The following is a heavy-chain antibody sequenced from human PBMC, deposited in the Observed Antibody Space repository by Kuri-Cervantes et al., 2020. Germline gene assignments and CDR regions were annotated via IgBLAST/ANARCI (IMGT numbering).Heavy chain of an antibody. Sequence: ASVKVSCKASGYTFTSYDINWVRQATGQGLEWMGRINPNSVGTNYAQKFQGRVTMTRDTSISTAYMELSRLRSDDTAVYYCARSPRGILDAFDIWGQGTMVTVSS. CDR2: INPNSVGT. J-gene: IGHJ3*02. CDR3: ARSPRGILDAFDI. CDR1: GYTFTSYD. D-gene: IGHD3-10*01. V-gene: IGHV1-2*06.